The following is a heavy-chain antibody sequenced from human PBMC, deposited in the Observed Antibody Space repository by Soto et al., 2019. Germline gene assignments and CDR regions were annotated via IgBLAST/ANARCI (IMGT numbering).Heavy chain of an antibody. J-gene: IGHJ4*02. CDR1: GVIFSTYG. Sequence: GGSLRLSCAASGVIFSTYGMHWVRQAPGKGLQWVAVVSDDGYTTEYAASVKGRFTISRDESKNSLYLQMNSLKTDDTAVYYCARSIYAYSSGWYNDYWGQGTLVTVSS. CDR3: ARSIYAYSSGWYNDY. CDR2: VSDDGYTT. D-gene: IGHD6-19*01. V-gene: IGHV3-72*01.